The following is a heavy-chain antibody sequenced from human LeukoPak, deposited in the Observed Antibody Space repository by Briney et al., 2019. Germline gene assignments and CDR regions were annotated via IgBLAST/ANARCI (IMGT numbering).Heavy chain of an antibody. Sequence: GGSLRLSCAASGFTFSGCAMHWVRQASGKGLEWVGRIKSIGNSYATEYAASVKGRFTISRDDSKSTAYLQMNSLNTEDTAVYYCTRLSDDSRGYYFNYVFDYWGRGTLVTVSS. CDR1: GFTFSGCA. CDR2: IKSIGNSYAT. CDR3: TRLSDDSRGYYFNYVFDY. D-gene: IGHD3-22*01. J-gene: IGHJ4*02. V-gene: IGHV3-73*01.